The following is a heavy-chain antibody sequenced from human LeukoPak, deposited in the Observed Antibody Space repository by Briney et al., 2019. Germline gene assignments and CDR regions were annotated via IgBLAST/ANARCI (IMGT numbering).Heavy chain of an antibody. J-gene: IGHJ5*02. CDR3: ARGSSTSPGNWFDP. D-gene: IGHD2-2*01. V-gene: IGHV1-2*02. CDR1: GYTFTGYY. Sequence: ASVKVSCKASGYTFTGYYMHWVRQAPGQGLEWMGWINPNSGGTNYAQKFQGRVTMTRDTSISTAYMELSGLISDDTAVYYCARGSSTSPGNWFDPWGQGTLVTVSS. CDR2: INPNSGGT.